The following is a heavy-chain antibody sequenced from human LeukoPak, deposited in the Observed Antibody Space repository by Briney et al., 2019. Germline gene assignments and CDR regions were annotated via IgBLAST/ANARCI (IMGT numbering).Heavy chain of an antibody. V-gene: IGHV1-18*04. CDR1: GYTFTSYG. CDR2: ISAYNGNT. J-gene: IGHJ4*02. D-gene: IGHD5-24*01. CDR3: ARERVTARWLAPLIDY. Sequence: ASLKVSCKASGYTFTSYGISWVRQAPGQGLEWMGWISAYNGNTNYAQKLQGRVTMTTDTSTSTAYMELRSLRSDDTAVYYCARERVTARWLAPLIDYWGQGTLVTVSS.